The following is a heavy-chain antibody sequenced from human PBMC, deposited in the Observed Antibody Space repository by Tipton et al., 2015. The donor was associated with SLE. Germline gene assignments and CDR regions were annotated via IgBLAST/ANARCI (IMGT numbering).Heavy chain of an antibody. D-gene: IGHD3-9*01. CDR2: IWYDGSNK. V-gene: IGHV3-33*01. CDR3: ARDRGRDYDTLTGYRRH. CDR1: GFTFSTYG. J-gene: IGHJ4*02. Sequence: SLRLSCAASGFTFSTYGMHWVRQAPGKGLEWVAFIWYDGSNKYYADSVKGRFTVSRDNSKRTLNLQMNSLRAEDTAVYYCARDRGRDYDTLTGYRRHWGQGTLVAASS.